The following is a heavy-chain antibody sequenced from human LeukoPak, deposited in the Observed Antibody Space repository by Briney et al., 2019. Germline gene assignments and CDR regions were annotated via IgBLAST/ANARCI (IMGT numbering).Heavy chain of an antibody. D-gene: IGHD3-22*01. CDR3: ARGGRGSAAVVAPRSFDI. J-gene: IGHJ3*02. Sequence: GGSLRLSCAVSGFIVSSNYMNWVRQAPGKGLEWVSITYSGGSTYYADSVKGRFTISRDNSKNTLYLQMNNLRVEDTALYYCARGGRGSAAVVAPRSFDIWGQGTMVTVSS. CDR2: TYSGGST. CDR1: GFIVSSNY. V-gene: IGHV3-53*01.